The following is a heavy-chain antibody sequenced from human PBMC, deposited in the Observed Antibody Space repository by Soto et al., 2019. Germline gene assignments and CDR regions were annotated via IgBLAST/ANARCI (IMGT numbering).Heavy chain of an antibody. CDR2: IYWDDDK. V-gene: IGHV2-5*02. Sequence: QITLKESGPTLVKPTQTLTLTCTFSGFSLSTSGVGVGWIRQPPGKALEWLALIYWDDDKRYSPSLKSRLTITKDTSKNQVVLTMTNMDPVDTATYYCAHKYCSGGSCYSGCFDYWGQGTLVTVSS. J-gene: IGHJ4*02. CDR1: GFSLSTSGVG. CDR3: AHKYCSGGSCYSGCFDY. D-gene: IGHD2-15*01.